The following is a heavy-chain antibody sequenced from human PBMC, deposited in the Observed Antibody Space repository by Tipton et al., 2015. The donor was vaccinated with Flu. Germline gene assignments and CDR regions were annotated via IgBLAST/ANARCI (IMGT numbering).Heavy chain of an antibody. CDR3: ARERRGGWPFYDAFDF. CDR2: VYRSGVT. V-gene: IGHV4-38-2*02. D-gene: IGHD6-19*01. Sequence: TLSLTCAVSSYSVSTHYYWGWIRQPPGGGLEWIGSVYRSGVTYYNPSLKSRVTMSLDLFKNQISLRLSSVTAADTAVYYCARERRGGWPFYDAFDFWGQGTTVTVSS. CDR1: SYSVSTHYY. J-gene: IGHJ3*01.